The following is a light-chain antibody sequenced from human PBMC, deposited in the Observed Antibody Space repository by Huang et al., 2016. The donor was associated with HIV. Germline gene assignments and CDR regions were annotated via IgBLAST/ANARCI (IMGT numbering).Light chain of an antibody. CDR3: MQALQTPYT. J-gene: IGKJ2*01. V-gene: IGKV2-28*01. CDR1: QSLLHSNGYDY. CDR2: LGS. Sequence: DIVMTQSPLSLLVTPGEPASISCGSSQSLLHSNGYDYLDWYLQKPGQSPQLLIYLGSDRASGVPDRCSDSGSGADFTLKISRVEAEDVGVYYCMQALQTPYTFGQGTKLEIK.